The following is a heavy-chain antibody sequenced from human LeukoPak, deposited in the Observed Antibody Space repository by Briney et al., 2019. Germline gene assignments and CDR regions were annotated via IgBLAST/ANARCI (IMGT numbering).Heavy chain of an antibody. D-gene: IGHD1-26*01. V-gene: IGHV3-43*02. CDR3: AKEMKWELSLSHRADFDY. Sequence: GGSLRLSCAASGFTFDDYAMHWVRQAPGKGLEWVSLICGDGGSTYYADSVKGRFTISRDNSKNSLYLQMNSLRTEDTALYYCAKEMKWELSLSHRADFDYWGQGTLVTVSS. CDR1: GFTFDDYA. CDR2: ICGDGGST. J-gene: IGHJ4*02.